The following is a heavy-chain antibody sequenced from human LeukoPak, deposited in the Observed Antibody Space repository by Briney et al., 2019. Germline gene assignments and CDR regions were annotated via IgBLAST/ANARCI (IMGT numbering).Heavy chain of an antibody. Sequence: GGSLRLSCAASGFTFDDYAMHWVRQAPGKGLEWVSGISWNSGSIGYADSVKGRFTISRDNAKNSLYLQMNSLRAEDTALYYCAKAMRKDYYDSSGYYYYGMDVWGQGTTVTVSS. CDR3: AKAMRKDYYDSSGYYYYGMDV. CDR2: ISWNSGSI. D-gene: IGHD3-22*01. J-gene: IGHJ6*02. CDR1: GFTFDDYA. V-gene: IGHV3-9*01.